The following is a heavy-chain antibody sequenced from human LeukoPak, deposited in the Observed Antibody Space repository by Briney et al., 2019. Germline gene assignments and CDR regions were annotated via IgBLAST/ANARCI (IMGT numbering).Heavy chain of an antibody. CDR2: IKNKIEGGVT. V-gene: IGHV3-15*01. D-gene: IGHD1-1*01. CDR3: TTGVATTWHDGY. J-gene: IGHJ4*02. Sequence: GGSLRLSCAASGFIFNSAWMNWVRQAPGKGLEWVGRIKNKIEGGVTDYTAAVKGRFTISRDDSENTLYLQMDSLETEDTAIYYCTTGVATTWHDGYWGQGTLVTVSS. CDR1: GFIFNSAW.